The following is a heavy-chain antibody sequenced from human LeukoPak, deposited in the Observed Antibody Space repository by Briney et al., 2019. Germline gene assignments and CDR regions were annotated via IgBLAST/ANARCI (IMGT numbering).Heavy chain of an antibody. V-gene: IGHV3-48*01. J-gene: IGHJ4*02. CDR2: ISSSST. Sequence: GGSLRLSCAASGFTFSSYSMNWVRQAPGKRLEWVSYISSSSTADSVKGRFTISRDNAKNSLYLHMNSLRAEDTAVYYCVRDHNWAFDYWGQGTLVTVSS. CDR1: GFTFSSYS. D-gene: IGHD1-1*01. CDR3: VRDHNWAFDY.